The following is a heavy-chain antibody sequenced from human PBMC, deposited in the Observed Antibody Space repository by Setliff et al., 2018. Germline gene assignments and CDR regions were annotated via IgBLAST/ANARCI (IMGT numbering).Heavy chain of an antibody. CDR2: TRNKVSGYIT. Sequence: GGSLRLSCATSGFTLSDYSMDWVRQAPGKGLEWVGRTRNKVSGYITEYAASMKGRFTSSRDDSKNSVFLQMNSLKTEDTAVYYCAREVGYTYGLEFGGQGSLVTVSS. J-gene: IGHJ4*02. D-gene: IGHD5-18*01. CDR3: AREVGYTYGLEF. CDR1: GFTLSDYS. V-gene: IGHV3-72*01.